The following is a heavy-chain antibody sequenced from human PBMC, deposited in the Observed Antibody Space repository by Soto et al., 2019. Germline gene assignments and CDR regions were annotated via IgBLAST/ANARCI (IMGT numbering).Heavy chain of an antibody. J-gene: IGHJ1*01. Sequence: QVQLVQSGAEVRQPASSVKVSCKTSGGTFSSYAIRWVRQATGQGLEWMGGIGPIVGTTTYAQKFQGRVTITADEATSTAYMQWSRLRSDDTAVYYWVRGVAIPGYPDHWGQGTLVTFSS. D-gene: IGHD5-12*01. CDR3: VRGVAIPGYPDH. CDR1: GGTFSSYA. V-gene: IGHV1-69*12. CDR2: IGPIVGTT.